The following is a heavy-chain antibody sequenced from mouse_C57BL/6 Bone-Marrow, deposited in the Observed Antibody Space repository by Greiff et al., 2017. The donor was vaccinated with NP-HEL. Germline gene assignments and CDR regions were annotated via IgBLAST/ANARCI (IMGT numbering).Heavy chain of an antibody. CDR2: ISNGGGST. CDR1: GFTFSDYY. CDR3: ARQDGSHFDY. V-gene: IGHV5-12*01. D-gene: IGHD2-3*01. J-gene: IGHJ2*01. Sequence: EVHLVESGGGLVQPGGSLKLSCAASGFTFSDYYMYWVRQTPEKRLEWVAYISNGGGSTYYPDTVTGRFTISRDNAKNTLYLQMSRLKSEDTAMYYCARQDGSHFDYWGQGTTLTVSS.